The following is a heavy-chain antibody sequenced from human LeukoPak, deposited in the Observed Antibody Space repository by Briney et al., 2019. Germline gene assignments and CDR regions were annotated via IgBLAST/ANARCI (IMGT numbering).Heavy chain of an antibody. Sequence: ASVKVSCKASGYTFTSYYLNWVRQATGQVLEWLGWLNPNSGNTGYAQKFQGRVTMTRNTSISTAYMELSSLRSEDTAVYYCARLNYDYVWGSYRPHIDYWGQGTLVTVSS. CDR2: LNPNSGNT. J-gene: IGHJ4*02. D-gene: IGHD3-16*02. CDR3: ARLNYDYVWGSYRPHIDY. V-gene: IGHV1-8*01. CDR1: GYTFTSYY.